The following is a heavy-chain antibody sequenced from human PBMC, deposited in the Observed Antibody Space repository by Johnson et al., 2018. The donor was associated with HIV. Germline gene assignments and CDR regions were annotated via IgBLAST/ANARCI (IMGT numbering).Heavy chain of an antibody. D-gene: IGHD6-6*01. CDR1: GFTFSSYV. Sequence: QVQLVESGGGVVQPGRSLRVSCAASGFTFSSYVMSWVRQAPGKGLEWVAFIRYDGSKGYYADSVKGRFTISRDNSKNTLYLQIISLRAEDTALYYCARRGARIVRGGAFDFWGQGTRVTVSS. CDR3: ARRGARIVRGGAFDF. CDR2: IRYDGSKG. J-gene: IGHJ3*01. V-gene: IGHV3-33*08.